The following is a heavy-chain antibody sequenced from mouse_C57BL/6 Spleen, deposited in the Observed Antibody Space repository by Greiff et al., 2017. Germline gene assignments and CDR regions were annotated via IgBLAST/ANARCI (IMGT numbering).Heavy chain of an antibody. CDR3: ARQDYYGSSYGFAY. Sequence: VQLQQPGAELVRPGSSVKLSCKASGYTFTSYWMHWVKQRPIQGLEWIGNIDPSDSETHYNQKFKDKATLTVDKSSSTAYMQLSSLTSEDSAVYYCARQDYYGSSYGFAYWGQVTLVTVSA. CDR1: GYTFTSYW. CDR2: IDPSDSET. V-gene: IGHV1-52*01. J-gene: IGHJ3*01. D-gene: IGHD1-1*01.